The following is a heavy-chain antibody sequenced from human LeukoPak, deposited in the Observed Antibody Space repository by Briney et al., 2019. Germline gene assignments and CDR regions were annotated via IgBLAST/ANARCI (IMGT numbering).Heavy chain of an antibody. Sequence: GGSLRLSCAASGFTFSSYGMHWVRQAPGKGLEWVAVIWYDGSNKYYADSVKGRFTISRDNSKNTLYLQMNSLRAEDTAVYYCATHALVGGPWYFDYWGQGTLVTVSS. V-gene: IGHV3-33*01. D-gene: IGHD2-8*02. CDR1: GFTFSSYG. CDR2: IWYDGSNK. CDR3: ATHALVGGPWYFDY. J-gene: IGHJ4*02.